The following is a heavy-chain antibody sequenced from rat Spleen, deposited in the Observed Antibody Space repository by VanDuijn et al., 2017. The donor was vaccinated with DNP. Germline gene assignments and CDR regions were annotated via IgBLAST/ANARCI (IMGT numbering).Heavy chain of an antibody. CDR1: GFTFNKYW. CDR3: AREGDYYDGSYGDALDA. V-gene: IGHV5-31*01. D-gene: IGHD1-12*02. J-gene: IGHJ4*01. Sequence: EVQLVESGGDLVQPGRSLKLSCVVSGFTFNKYWMTWIRQVPGKGLEWVAAITSSGGSTYYPDSVKGRFTISRDNAKSTLYLQMESLRSEDTATYYCAREGDYYDGSYGDALDAWGQGTSVTVSS. CDR2: ITSSGGST.